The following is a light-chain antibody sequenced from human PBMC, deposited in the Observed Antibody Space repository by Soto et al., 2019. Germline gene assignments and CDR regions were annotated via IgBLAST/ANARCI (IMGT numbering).Light chain of an antibody. CDR3: CSYAGSSTWV. J-gene: IGLJ3*02. Sequence: QSALTQPASVSGSPGQSITISCTGTSSDVGSYNLVSWYQQYPGKAPKLIIYEATKRPSGVSNRFSASKSGSTASLTISGLQAEDEGGYYCCSYAGSSTWVFGGGTKLTVL. CDR2: EAT. CDR1: SSDVGSYNL. V-gene: IGLV2-23*01.